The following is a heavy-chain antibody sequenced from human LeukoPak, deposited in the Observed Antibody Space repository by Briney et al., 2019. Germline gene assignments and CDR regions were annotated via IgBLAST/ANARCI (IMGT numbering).Heavy chain of an antibody. V-gene: IGHV1-46*01. CDR3: ATESPMTVVNAMDV. Sequence: ASVKVSCKASGYTFTSYYMHWVRQAPGQGLEWMGIINPSGGSTSYAQKFQGRVTMTEDTSTDTAYMELSSLRSEDTAVYYCATESPMTVVNAMDVWGQGTTVTVSS. J-gene: IGHJ6*02. CDR1: GYTFTSYY. CDR2: INPSGGST. D-gene: IGHD3-22*01.